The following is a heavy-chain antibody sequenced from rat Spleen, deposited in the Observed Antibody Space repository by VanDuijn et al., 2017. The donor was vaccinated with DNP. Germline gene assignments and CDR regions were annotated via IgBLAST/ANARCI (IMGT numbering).Heavy chain of an antibody. V-gene: IGHV5-19*01. CDR3: TRDLHFGYNYAFDY. CDR2: ISPSGGST. Sequence: EVQLVESGGGLVQPGRSLKLSCAASGFTFSNYGMHWIRQAPTKGLEWVASISPSGGSTYYRDSVKGRFTIARDDAKSSLYLQMTSLGSEDTAAYYCTRDLHFGYNYAFDYWGHGVLVSVSS. CDR1: GFTFSNYG. J-gene: IGHJ2*01. D-gene: IGHD1-5*01.